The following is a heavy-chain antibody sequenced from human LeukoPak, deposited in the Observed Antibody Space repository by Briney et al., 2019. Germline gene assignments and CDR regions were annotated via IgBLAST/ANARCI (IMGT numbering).Heavy chain of an antibody. CDR3: ARSVAGQGAFDI. CDR1: GFTFSHYY. Sequence: SGGSLRLSCAASGFTFSHYYMSWVRQAPGKGLEWVANIKQDGSEQFYLDSVKGRFTISRDNSKNTLYLQMNSLRAEDTAVYYCARSVAGQGAFDIWGQGTMVTVSS. V-gene: IGHV3-7*03. J-gene: IGHJ3*02. D-gene: IGHD6-19*01. CDR2: IKQDGSEQ.